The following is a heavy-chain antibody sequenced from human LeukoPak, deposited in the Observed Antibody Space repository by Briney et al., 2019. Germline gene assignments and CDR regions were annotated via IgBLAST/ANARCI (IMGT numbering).Heavy chain of an antibody. D-gene: IGHD4-17*01. CDR2: IYYSGST. Sequence: SETLSLTCTVSGGSISSYYWSWIRQPAGKGLEWIGSIYYSGSTYYNPSLKSRVTISVDTSKNQFSLKLSSVTAADTAVYYCARLSFTVTYFDYWGQGTLVTVSS. CDR1: GGSISSYY. CDR3: ARLSFTVTYFDY. V-gene: IGHV4-59*05. J-gene: IGHJ4*02.